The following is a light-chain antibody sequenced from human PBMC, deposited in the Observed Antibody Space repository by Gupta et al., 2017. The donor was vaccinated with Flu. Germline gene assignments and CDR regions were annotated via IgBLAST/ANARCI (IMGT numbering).Light chain of an antibody. V-gene: IGKV2D-29*01. CDR3: KQSIELPRT. CDR1: HSLLHSDWRNY. Sequence: DIVMTPPPLFLSVTPGQPASISSTSSHSLLHSDWRNYLDWYLQKSGQPPQLLIYESSNRLSGVPDRFSGSGSGTDFTLRISRVEAEDVGVYYCKQSIELPRTFGQGTKVEVK. J-gene: IGKJ1*01. CDR2: ESS.